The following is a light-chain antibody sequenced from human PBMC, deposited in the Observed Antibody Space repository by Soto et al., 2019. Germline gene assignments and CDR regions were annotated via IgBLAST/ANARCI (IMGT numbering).Light chain of an antibody. CDR2: DAS. J-gene: IGKJ1*01. Sequence: DIQMTQSPSSLSASVGDSVTMTCRASQSVTFRLAWYQQKPGKTPKLLISDASNLERGVPSRFSGGGFGTEFTLTISSLQLEDFATYYCQQYNRLWTFGQGTKLEIK. CDR1: QSVTFR. CDR3: QQYNRLWT. V-gene: IGKV1-5*01.